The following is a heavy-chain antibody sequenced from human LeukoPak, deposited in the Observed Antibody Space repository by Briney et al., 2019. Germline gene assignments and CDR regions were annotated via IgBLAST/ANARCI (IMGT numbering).Heavy chain of an antibody. V-gene: IGHV3-30*03. D-gene: IGHD6-13*01. J-gene: IGHJ4*02. Sequence: PGGSLRLSFEAPGFTFINYGFPWFRQAPAKGLEWVALISFDGSKTFHADSVRGRFTVSRDNSKNTVYLQMNSLRPEDTAIYYCATDIKAAADHWGQGTLLIVSS. CDR2: ISFDGSKT. CDR3: ATDIKAAADH. CDR1: GFTFINYG.